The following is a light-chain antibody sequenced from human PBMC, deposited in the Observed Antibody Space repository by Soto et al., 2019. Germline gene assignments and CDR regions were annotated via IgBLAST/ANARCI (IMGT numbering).Light chain of an antibody. CDR2: GAS. CDR3: QQHGDSLT. V-gene: IGKV3-20*01. J-gene: IGKJ4*01. Sequence: ETVLTQSSGTLSLSPGERATLSCRASHTVNSNYLGWYQQKPGQAPRLLMDGASSRATGIPDRFSGSGSGTDFTLTISRLEPEDFAVYYCQQHGDSLTFGGGTKVDIK. CDR1: HTVNSNY.